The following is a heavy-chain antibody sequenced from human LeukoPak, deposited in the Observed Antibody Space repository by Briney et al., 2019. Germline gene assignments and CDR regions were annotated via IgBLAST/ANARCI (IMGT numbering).Heavy chain of an antibody. CDR1: GFTFSSYS. D-gene: IGHD1-7*01. CDR3: ARGWNSDYFDY. Sequence: PGGSLRLSCAASGFTFSSYSMNWVRQAPGKRLEWVSSISSSSSYIYYADSVKGRFTISRDNAKNSLYLQMNSLRAEDTAMYYCARGWNSDYFDYWGQGTLVTVSS. J-gene: IGHJ4*02. CDR2: ISSSSSYI. V-gene: IGHV3-21*01.